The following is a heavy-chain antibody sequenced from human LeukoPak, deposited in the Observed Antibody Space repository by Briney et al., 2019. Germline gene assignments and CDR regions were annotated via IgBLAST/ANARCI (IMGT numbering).Heavy chain of an antibody. D-gene: IGHD2-21*02. J-gene: IGHJ5*02. CDR3: ARTPSVVVTASPWLGWFDP. V-gene: IGHV1-69*13. CDR2: IIPIFGRA. CDR1: GGTFSNYA. Sequence: SVKVSCKASGGTFSNYAISWVRQAPGQGLEWMGGIIPIFGRANYAQKFQGRVTIAADESTSTAYMELSSLRSEDTAVYYCARTPSVVVTASPWLGWFDPWGQGTLVTVSS.